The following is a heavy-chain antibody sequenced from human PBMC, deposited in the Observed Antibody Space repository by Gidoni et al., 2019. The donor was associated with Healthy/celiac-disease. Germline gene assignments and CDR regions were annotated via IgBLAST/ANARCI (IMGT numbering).Heavy chain of an antibody. Sequence: EVQLVESGGGLVQPGGSLSLSCSASGFTFSSYAMHWVRQAPGKGLEYVSAISSNGGSTYYADSVKGRFTISRDNSKNTLYLQMSSLRAEDTAVYYCVNHGSDTAMAWGQGTLVTVSS. V-gene: IGHV3-64D*06. CDR2: ISSNGGST. CDR1: GFTFSSYA. D-gene: IGHD5-18*01. J-gene: IGHJ5*02. CDR3: VNHGSDTAMA.